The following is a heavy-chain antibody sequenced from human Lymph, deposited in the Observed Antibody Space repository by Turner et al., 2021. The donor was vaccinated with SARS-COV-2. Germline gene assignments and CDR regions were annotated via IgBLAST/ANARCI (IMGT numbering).Heavy chain of an antibody. CDR1: GGSISSSSYY. Sequence: QLQLQESGPGLVKPSETLSLTCTVSGGSISSSSYYWGWIRQPPGKGLEWIGSIDYRGSTYYNPPLKSRVTRSVDTSKNQYSLKLSSVTAADTAVYYCASNYDILTGYYTRNWFDPWGQGTLVTVSS. V-gene: IGHV4-39*01. D-gene: IGHD3-9*01. CDR3: ASNYDILTGYYTRNWFDP. CDR2: IDYRGST. J-gene: IGHJ5*02.